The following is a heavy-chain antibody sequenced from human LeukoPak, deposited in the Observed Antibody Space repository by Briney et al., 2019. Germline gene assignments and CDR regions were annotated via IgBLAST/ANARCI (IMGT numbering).Heavy chain of an antibody. J-gene: IGHJ4*02. CDR1: GYTFTSYG. D-gene: IGHD1-26*01. CDR2: ISAYNGNT. CDR3: ARDGGYSGSYSGFTY. Sequence: ASVKVSCKASGYTFTSYGISWVRQAPGQGLEWMGWISAYNGNTSYAQKLQGRVTMTTDTSTSTAYMELRSLRSDDTAVYYCARDGGYSGSYSGFTYWGQGTLVTVSS. V-gene: IGHV1-18*01.